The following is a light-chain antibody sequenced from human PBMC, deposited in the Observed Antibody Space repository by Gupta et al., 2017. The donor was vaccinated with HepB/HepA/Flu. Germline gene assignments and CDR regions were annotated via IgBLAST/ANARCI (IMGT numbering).Light chain of an antibody. CDR1: QSVSFN. CDR3: QQYNNWPPLT. J-gene: IGKJ4*01. Sequence: EIVMTQSPATLSVSPGERATLSCRASQSVSFNLAWYQQKPGQAPRLLMYGTSTRAPDIPARFSGSGYGTEFTLTINSRQSEDFAVYYCQQYNNWPPLTFGGGTKVEIK. CDR2: GTS. V-gene: IGKV3-15*01.